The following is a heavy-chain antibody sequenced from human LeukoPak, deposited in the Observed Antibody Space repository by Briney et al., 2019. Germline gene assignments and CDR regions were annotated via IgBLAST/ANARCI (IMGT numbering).Heavy chain of an antibody. Sequence: PGGSLRLSCAASGFTFSNSDMDWVRQAPGKGLEWVGRIKSKTDGGTTDYAAPVKGRFTISRDDSNNTLYLQMNSLRAEDTAVYYCAKVRYVVFYFDNWGQGTLVTVSS. CDR1: GFTFSNSD. CDR2: IKSKTDGGTT. V-gene: IGHV3-15*01. D-gene: IGHD3-9*01. CDR3: AKVRYVVFYFDN. J-gene: IGHJ4*02.